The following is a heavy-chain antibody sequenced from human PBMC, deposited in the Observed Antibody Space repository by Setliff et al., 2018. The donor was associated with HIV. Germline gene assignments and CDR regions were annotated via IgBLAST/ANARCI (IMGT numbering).Heavy chain of an antibody. V-gene: IGHV3-72*01. CDR2: TRNKANGYIT. J-gene: IGHJ4*02. CDR3: VRDSAASVWVGASVYYFDF. Sequence: PGGSLRLSCAVSGFTLSDYYMDWVRQAPGKGLEWVGRTRNKANGYITEYGASVQGRFTISRDNSKDSLSLQMNNLSVDDTAVYYCVRDSAASVWVGASVYYFDFWGQGIQVTVSS. D-gene: IGHD1-26*01. CDR1: GFTLSDYY.